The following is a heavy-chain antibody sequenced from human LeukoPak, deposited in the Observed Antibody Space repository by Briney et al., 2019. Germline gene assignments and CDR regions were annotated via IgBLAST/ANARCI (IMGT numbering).Heavy chain of an antibody. CDR1: GFTFSSYA. V-gene: IGHV3-23*01. CDR3: AKDRRYSSGWYYFDY. J-gene: IGHJ4*02. D-gene: IGHD6-19*01. Sequence: GGSLRLSCAASGFTFSSYAMSWVRQAPGKGLEWVSAISGSGGSTYYADSVEGRFTISRDNSKNTLYLQMNSLRAEDTAVYYCAKDRRYSSGWYYFDYWGQGTLVTVSS. CDR2: ISGSGGST.